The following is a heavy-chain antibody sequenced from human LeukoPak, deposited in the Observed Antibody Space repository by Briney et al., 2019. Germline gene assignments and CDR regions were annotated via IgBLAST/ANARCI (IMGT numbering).Heavy chain of an antibody. D-gene: IGHD3-10*01. Sequence: GASVKVSCKASGYTFTGYYMHWVRQAPGQGLEWMGWINPNSGGTNYAQKFQGRVTMTRDTSISTAYMELSRLRSEDTAVYYCARDYGSGSYQTDWYFDLWGRGTLVTVSS. CDR1: GYTFTGYY. CDR2: INPNSGGT. J-gene: IGHJ2*01. CDR3: ARDYGSGSYQTDWYFDL. V-gene: IGHV1-2*02.